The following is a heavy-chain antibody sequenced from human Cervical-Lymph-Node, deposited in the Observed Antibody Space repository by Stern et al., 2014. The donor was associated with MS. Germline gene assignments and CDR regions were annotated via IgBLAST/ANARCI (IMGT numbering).Heavy chain of an antibody. V-gene: IGHV1-18*01. CDR2: ISAFNGKT. CDR1: GYTLTKFG. Sequence: VQLVESGPEVRKPGASVKVSCKTSGYTLTKFGTGWVRQAPGQGLEWVGWISAFNGKTNYGQKFQGRVTMTTDKSTNTVYMELRSLRSDDTAVYYCARDAETRYYDSSGYSYFDSWGQGTLITVSS. CDR3: ARDAETRYYDSSGYSYFDS. D-gene: IGHD3-22*01. J-gene: IGHJ4*02.